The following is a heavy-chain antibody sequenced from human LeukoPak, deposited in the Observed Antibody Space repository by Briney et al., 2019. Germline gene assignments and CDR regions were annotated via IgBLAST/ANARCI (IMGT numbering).Heavy chain of an antibody. Sequence: SGPTLVKPTQTLTLTCTFSGFSLSTSGVGVGWIRQPPGKALEWLALIYWDDDKRYSPSLKSRLTITKDTSKNQVVLTMTNMDPVDTGTYYCARRLPHGNVEVWFDPWGQGTLVTVSS. V-gene: IGHV2-5*02. J-gene: IGHJ5*02. CDR1: GFSLSTSGVG. CDR2: IYWDDDK. CDR3: ARRLPHGNVEVWFDP.